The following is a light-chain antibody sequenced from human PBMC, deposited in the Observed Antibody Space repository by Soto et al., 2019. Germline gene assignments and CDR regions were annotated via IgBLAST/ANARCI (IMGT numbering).Light chain of an antibody. J-gene: IGLJ3*02. Sequence: QAVVTQEPSLTVSPGGTVTLTCASSTGAVTSGYYPNWFQQKPGQAPRALIYTTSNKHSWTPARFSGSLLGGKAALTLSXXXXXXXXEYYCLLYYGGTHLWVFGGGTKLTVL. CDR3: LLYYGGTHLWV. V-gene: IGLV7-43*01. CDR2: TTS. CDR1: TGAVTSGYY.